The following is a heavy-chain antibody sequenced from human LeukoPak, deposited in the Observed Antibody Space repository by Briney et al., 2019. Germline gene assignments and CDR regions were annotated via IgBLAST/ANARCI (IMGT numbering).Heavy chain of an antibody. CDR3: ARDDPQGYYFDY. CDR1: GFTFSSYS. V-gene: IGHV3-21*01. J-gene: IGHJ4*02. Sequence: GGSLRLSCAASGFTFSSYSMNWVRQAPGKGLEWVSSIGSSSSYIYYADSVKGRFTISRDNAKNSLYLQMNSLRAEDTAVYYCARDDPQGYYFDYWGQGTLVTVSS. CDR2: IGSSSSYI.